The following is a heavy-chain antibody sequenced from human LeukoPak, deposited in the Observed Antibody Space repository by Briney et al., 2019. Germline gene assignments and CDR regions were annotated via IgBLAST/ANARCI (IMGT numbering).Heavy chain of an antibody. CDR1: GGSLSGYY. Sequence: TETLSLACAVYGGSLSGYYWSWVSQPPGKGVGWNGAVNQSGSTNYHPSLKSRITISVDTAKNQFSLKRSSVTATDTAVYYCARTKIRIRESSFTIFSPRARAFDIWGQGTMVTVSS. CDR2: VNQSGST. V-gene: IGHV4-34*01. J-gene: IGHJ3*02. D-gene: IGHD3-9*01. CDR3: ARTKIRIRESSFTIFSPRARAFDI.